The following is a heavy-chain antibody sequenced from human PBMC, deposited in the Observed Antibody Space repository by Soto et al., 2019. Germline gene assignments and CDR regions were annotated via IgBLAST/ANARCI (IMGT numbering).Heavy chain of an antibody. J-gene: IGHJ5*02. V-gene: IGHV1-18*01. CDR3: GRVDDRGNWYVGGTPGPNWFAP. D-gene: IGHD1-1*01. CDR1: GYTFTTHG. Sequence: ASVKVSCKTSGYTFTTHGISWVRLAPGQGLEWMGWVSAYNGNTNHAQKYQGRVTMTTDRSTRTAYMELRSLRSDDTAIYYCGRVDDRGNWYVGGTPGPNWFAPGGQGTLVTVSS. CDR2: VSAYNGNT.